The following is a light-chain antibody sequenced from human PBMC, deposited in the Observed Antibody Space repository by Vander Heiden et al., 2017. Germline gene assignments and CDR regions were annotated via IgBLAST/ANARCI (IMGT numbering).Light chain of an antibody. CDR1: QSISNW. CDR2: KAS. V-gene: IGKV1-5*03. Sequence: QMTPSPFTLSASVRDRVTITCRASQSISNWLAWYQQKPGKAPKLLIYKASSLQSRVPSRFSGSGSGTEFTLTISSLQPDDFATYYCQQYNSYRTFGQGTKVEIK. J-gene: IGKJ1*01. CDR3: QQYNSYRT.